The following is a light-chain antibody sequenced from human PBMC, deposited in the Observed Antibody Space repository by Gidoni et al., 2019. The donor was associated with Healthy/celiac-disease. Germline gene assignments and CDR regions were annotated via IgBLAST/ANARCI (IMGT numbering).Light chain of an antibody. J-gene: IGKJ1*01. V-gene: IGKV3-15*01. CDR3: QQYNNWPPWT. CDR2: GAS. CDR1: QSVSST. Sequence: EIVMTQSPATLSVSPGERATLSCRASQSVSSTLDWYQQKPSQAPRLRIHGASTRATAIQARVSGSGSGTEFTLTISSLKSEDFAVYYCQQYNNWPPWTFGQGTKLEIK.